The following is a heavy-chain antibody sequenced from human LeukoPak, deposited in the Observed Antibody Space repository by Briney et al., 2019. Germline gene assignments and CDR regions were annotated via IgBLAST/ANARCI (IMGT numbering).Heavy chain of an antibody. CDR2: ISSGSGTT. CDR1: GLTFSTYA. D-gene: IGHD6-13*01. CDR3: ATGSEYSSSWYYFDY. Sequence: GGSLRLSCAASGLTFSTYAMSWVRQAPGKGLEWVSGISSGSGTTYYADSVKGRFTISRDSSKNTLYLQMNSLRAEDTAVYYCATGSEYSSSWYYFDYWGQGTLVTVSS. V-gene: IGHV3-23*01. J-gene: IGHJ4*02.